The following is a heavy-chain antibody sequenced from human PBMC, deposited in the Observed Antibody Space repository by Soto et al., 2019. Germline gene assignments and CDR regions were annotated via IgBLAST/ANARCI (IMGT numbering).Heavy chain of an antibody. Sequence: QVQLVQSGAEVKKPGASVKVSCKASGYTFTRHYIHWVRQAPGQGLEWMGIINSSGGHTYYAQKFKGRVTMISDTSTSTVYMELSSLRSEDTAVYYCARDLLAAGSDALDIWGQGTMVTVSS. CDR3: ARDLLAAGSDALDI. CDR1: GYTFTRHY. J-gene: IGHJ3*02. CDR2: INSSGGHT. D-gene: IGHD6-13*01. V-gene: IGHV1-46*01.